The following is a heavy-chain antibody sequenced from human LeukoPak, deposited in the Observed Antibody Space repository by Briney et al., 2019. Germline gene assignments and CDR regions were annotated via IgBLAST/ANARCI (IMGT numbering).Heavy chain of an antibody. J-gene: IGHJ5*02. D-gene: IGHD4-11*01. Sequence: ASVKVSCKASGYTFANYDINWVRQASGQGLEWMGWMNPHSGNTGYAQDFQGRVTMTRNTSISTAYMELRSLRSEDTAVYYCARLSSHYGNYKVDPWGQGTLVTVSS. CDR1: GYTFANYD. CDR3: ARLSSHYGNYKVDP. CDR2: MNPHSGNT. V-gene: IGHV1-8*01.